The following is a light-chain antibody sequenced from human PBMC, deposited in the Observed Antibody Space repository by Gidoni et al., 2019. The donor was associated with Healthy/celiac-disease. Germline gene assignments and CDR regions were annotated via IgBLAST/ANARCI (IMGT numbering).Light chain of an antibody. V-gene: IGKV1-27*01. Sequence: DIQMTQSPSSLSASVGDRVTITCRASQGISSYLVWYQQKPGKIPKLLIYAASTLQSGVPSRFSGSGSGTDFTLTISSLQPEDVATYYCQKYNNAPYTFGQGTKLEIK. CDR2: AAS. J-gene: IGKJ2*01. CDR1: QGISSY. CDR3: QKYNNAPYT.